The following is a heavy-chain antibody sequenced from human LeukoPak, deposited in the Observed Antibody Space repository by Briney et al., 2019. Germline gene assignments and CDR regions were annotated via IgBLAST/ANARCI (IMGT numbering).Heavy chain of an antibody. CDR1: AFTFSSSA. Sequence: GRSLRLACAASAFTFSSSAMRWVSQAPGKGLGWVAVISYDGSNKYYADSVKGRFTISRDNSKNTLYLQMNSLRAEDTAVYYCARDSYGMDVWGQGTTVTVSS. CDR2: ISYDGSNK. J-gene: IGHJ6*02. CDR3: ARDSYGMDV. V-gene: IGHV3-30-3*01.